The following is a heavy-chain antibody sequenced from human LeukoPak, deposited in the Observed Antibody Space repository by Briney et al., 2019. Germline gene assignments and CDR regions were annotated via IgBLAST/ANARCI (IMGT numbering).Heavy chain of an antibody. CDR2: MNPNSGNT. D-gene: IGHD6-13*01. Sequence: GASVKVSCKASGGTFSSYAISWVRQAPGQGPEWLGWMNPNSGNTGYARRFQGRVTMTRNTSISTAYMELSSLRSEDTAVYYCARVKGSSWPDSWGQGTLVTVSS. CDR3: ARVKGSSWPDS. CDR1: GGTFSSYA. J-gene: IGHJ4*02. V-gene: IGHV1-8*02.